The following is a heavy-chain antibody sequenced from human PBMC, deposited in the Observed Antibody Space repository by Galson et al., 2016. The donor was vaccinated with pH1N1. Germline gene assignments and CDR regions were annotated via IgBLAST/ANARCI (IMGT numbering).Heavy chain of an antibody. J-gene: IGHJ4*02. CDR1: EYTFIGYY. CDR2: INPNNGET. CDR3: ARVNTYDSSGYYPFDS. V-gene: IGHV1-2*06. Sequence: SVKVSCKASEYTFIGYYIHWMRQAPGHGLAWMGRINPNNGETHYAQNFQGRVTMTRDTSISTAYMELNSMRSDDTAVYYCARVNTYDSSGYYPFDSWGQGTQVTVSS. D-gene: IGHD3-22*01.